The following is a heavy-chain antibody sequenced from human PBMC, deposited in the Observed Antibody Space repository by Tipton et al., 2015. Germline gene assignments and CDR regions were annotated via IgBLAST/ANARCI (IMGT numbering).Heavy chain of an antibody. V-gene: IGHV3-21*01. D-gene: IGHD3-9*01. CDR1: GFTFSSCS. CDR3: ARDGYDVLTGHSVTFDY. J-gene: IGHJ4*02. CDR2: ISSGSTYI. Sequence: SLRLSCAASGFTFSSCSMNWLRQAPGKELEWVASISSGSTYIYYADSVKGRFTISRDNAKNSLFLQMNSLRAEDTAVYYCARDGYDVLTGHSVTFDYWGQGSLVTVSS.